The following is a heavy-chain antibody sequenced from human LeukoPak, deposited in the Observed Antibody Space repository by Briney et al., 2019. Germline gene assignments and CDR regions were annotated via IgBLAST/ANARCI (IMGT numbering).Heavy chain of an antibody. CDR2: IRYDGSNK. CDR3: AKDSSDYGDYIHY. V-gene: IGHV3-30*02. D-gene: IGHD4-17*01. CDR1: GFTFSSYG. Sequence: GGSLRLSCAASGFTFSSYGMHWVRQAPGKGLEWVAFIRYDGSNKYYADSVKGRFTISRDNSKNTVYLQMNSLSAEDTAVYYCAKDSSDYGDYIHYWGQGAQVIVSS. J-gene: IGHJ4*02.